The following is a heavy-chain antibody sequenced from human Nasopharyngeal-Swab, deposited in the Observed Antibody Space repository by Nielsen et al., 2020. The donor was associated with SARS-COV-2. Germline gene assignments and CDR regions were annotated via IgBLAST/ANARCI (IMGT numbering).Heavy chain of an antibody. J-gene: IGHJ4*02. CDR1: GFIVSSNF. CDR3: ARDAPAHYGAFY. Sequence: GESLKISCAASGFIVSSNFMSWVRQAPGKGLEWVAFIAHDASNEYYGDSVKGRFSISRDSSKNTLYLQMDSLRGEDTAVYYCARDAPAHYGAFYWGRGTLVTVSS. V-gene: IGHV3-30*03. D-gene: IGHD4-17*01. CDR2: IAHDASNE.